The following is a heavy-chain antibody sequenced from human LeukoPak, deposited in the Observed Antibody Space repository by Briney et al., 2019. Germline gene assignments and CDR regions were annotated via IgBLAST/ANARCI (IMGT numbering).Heavy chain of an antibody. V-gene: IGHV3-23*01. J-gene: IGHJ4*02. D-gene: IGHD2-8*02. CDR3: VKDRYCPEVTCFGGGFEY. CDR1: GLNFKFYA. CDR2: ISGRGDSA. Sequence: QTGGSLTLSCAVSGLNFKFYAMSWVRQAPGRGLEWVSGISGRGDSADYADSVKGRFTISRDNSKNTLYLRLNSLRVEDTATYYCVKDRYCPEVTCFGGGFEYWGQGTLVVVSS.